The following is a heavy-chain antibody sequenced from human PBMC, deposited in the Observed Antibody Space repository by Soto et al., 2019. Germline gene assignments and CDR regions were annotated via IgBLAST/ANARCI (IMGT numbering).Heavy chain of an antibody. J-gene: IGHJ4*02. Sequence: QIQLVQSGPEVKKPGASVKVSCKASGYTFSNYGIKWVRQAPGQGLEWVGWITAYNGNRHHAEKFQGRVTMTTDTSXSXXYMDLRSLTSDDTAVYYCARDAQSKAVAADASSDYWGQGTLVTVSS. D-gene: IGHD6-19*01. CDR1: GYTFSNYG. CDR3: ARDAQSKAVAADASSDY. V-gene: IGHV1-18*04. CDR2: ITAYNGNR.